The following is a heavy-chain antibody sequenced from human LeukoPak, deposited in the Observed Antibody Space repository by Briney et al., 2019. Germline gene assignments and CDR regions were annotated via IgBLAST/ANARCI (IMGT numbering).Heavy chain of an antibody. V-gene: IGHV3-23*01. CDR3: AKGGSGWYGGYIDY. J-gene: IGHJ4*02. Sequence: GGSLRLSCAASGFTFSSYAMSWVRQAPGKGLEWVSAISGSGGSTYYADSVKGRFTISRDNSKNTLYLQMNSLRAEDMALYYCAKGGSGWYGGYIDYWGQGTLVTVSS. CDR1: GFTFSSYA. D-gene: IGHD6-19*01. CDR2: ISGSGGST.